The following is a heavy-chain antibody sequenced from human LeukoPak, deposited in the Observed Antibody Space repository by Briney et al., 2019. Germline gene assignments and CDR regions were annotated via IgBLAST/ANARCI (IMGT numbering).Heavy chain of an antibody. CDR2: ISYDGSNK. Sequence: GRSLRLSCAASGFTFSSYGMHWVRQAPGKGLEWVAVISYDGSNKYYADSVKGRFTISRDNSKNTLYLQMNSLRAEDTAVYYCAKGDYYDSSGYWVAEYFQHWGQGTLVTVSS. CDR1: GFTFSSYG. V-gene: IGHV3-30*18. CDR3: AKGDYYDSSGYWVAEYFQH. D-gene: IGHD3-22*01. J-gene: IGHJ1*01.